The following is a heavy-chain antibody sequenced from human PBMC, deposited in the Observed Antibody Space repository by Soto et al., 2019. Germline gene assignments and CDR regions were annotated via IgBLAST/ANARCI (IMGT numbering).Heavy chain of an antibody. CDR2: IKSKTDGGTT. D-gene: IGHD3-16*02. CDR1: GFTFIDAW. V-gene: IGHV3-15*01. CDR3: TTGGSYLYYYYDMDV. J-gene: IGHJ6*02. Sequence: EVQLVESGGGLVKPGGSLKLSCVASGFTFIDAWMSWVRQAPGKGLEWVGRIKSKTDGGTTDYAAPVKGRFTISRDDSENTMYLQMNSLKTDDTAVYYCTTGGSYLYYYYDMDVWGQGTTVTVSS.